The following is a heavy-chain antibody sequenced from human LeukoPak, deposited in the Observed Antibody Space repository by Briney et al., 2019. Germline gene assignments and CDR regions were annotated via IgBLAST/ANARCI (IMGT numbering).Heavy chain of an antibody. V-gene: IGHV3-21*01. CDR2: ISSSSSYI. J-gene: IGHJ4*02. CDR3: ARSHKKAFDSSGVFDY. D-gene: IGHD3-22*01. CDR1: GLTFSSYS. Sequence: GGSLRLSCAASGLTFSSYSMNWVRQAPGKGLEWVSSISSSSSYIYYADSVKGRFTISRDNAKNSLYLQMNSLRAEDTAVYYCARSHKKAFDSSGVFDYWGQGTLVTVSS.